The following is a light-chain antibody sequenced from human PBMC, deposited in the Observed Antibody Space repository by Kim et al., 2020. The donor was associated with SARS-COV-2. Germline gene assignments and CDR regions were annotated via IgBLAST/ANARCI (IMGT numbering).Light chain of an antibody. CDR3: NSRDSNDNVV. CDR2: GKN. Sequence: SSELTQDTAVSVALGQTVRITCQGDSIRSYYATWYQQKPGQAPIVVIYGKNNRPSGIPDRFSGSSSGNTASLTITGTQAGDEADYYCNSRDSNDNVVFGG. CDR1: SIRSYY. V-gene: IGLV3-19*01. J-gene: IGLJ2*01.